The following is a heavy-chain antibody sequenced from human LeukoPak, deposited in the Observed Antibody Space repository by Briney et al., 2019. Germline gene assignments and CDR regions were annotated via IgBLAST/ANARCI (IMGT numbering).Heavy chain of an antibody. V-gene: IGHV3-11*03. Sequence: GGSLRHSCAASGFTFSDYYMRWIRQPPGKGRGGISYISVSGSYTNYADSVKGRFTISRDNAKNSLYLQMISLRAEDTAVYYCARCGTPNNYYGYGVDVWGQGTTVIVSS. CDR3: ARCGTPNNYYGYGVDV. CDR1: GFTFSDYY. D-gene: IGHD1-26*01. CDR2: ISVSGSYT. J-gene: IGHJ6*02.